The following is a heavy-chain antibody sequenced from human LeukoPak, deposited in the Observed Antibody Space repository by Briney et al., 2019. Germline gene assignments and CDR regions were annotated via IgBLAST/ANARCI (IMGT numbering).Heavy chain of an antibody. CDR2: IIPIFDSV. CDR3: ARGSSGWYGGFFFDF. D-gene: IGHD6-19*01. V-gene: IGHV1-69*06. J-gene: IGHJ4*02. CDR1: GGTFSNYA. Sequence: GSSVKVSCKASGGTFSNYAISWVRQAPGQGLEWMGRIIPIFDSVNYAQKFQGRVTITADKSTSTAYMDLSSLRSEDTAVYYCARGSSGWYGGFFFDFWGQGTLVTVSS.